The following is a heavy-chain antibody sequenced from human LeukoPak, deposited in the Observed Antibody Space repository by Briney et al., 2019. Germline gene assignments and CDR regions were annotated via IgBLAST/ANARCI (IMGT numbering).Heavy chain of an antibody. V-gene: IGHV3-33*01. CDR1: GFTFSSYG. Sequence: GGSLRLSCAASGFTFSSYGMHWVRQAPGKGLEWVALIWYDGSNKYYADSVKGRFTISRDNSKNTLYLQMNSLRAEDTAVYYCARAHLKWELSPNWFDPWGQGTLVTVSS. J-gene: IGHJ5*02. CDR2: IWYDGSNK. CDR3: ARAHLKWELSPNWFDP. D-gene: IGHD1-26*01.